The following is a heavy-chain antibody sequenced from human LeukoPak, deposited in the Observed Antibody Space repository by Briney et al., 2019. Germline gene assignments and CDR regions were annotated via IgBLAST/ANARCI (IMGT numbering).Heavy chain of an antibody. D-gene: IGHD3-10*01. CDR2: IYSSGST. CDR1: GFTFSSYW. J-gene: IGHJ4*02. CDR3: ARGRGTYYFDY. V-gene: IGHV3-53*01. Sequence: GGSLRLSCAASGFTFSSYWMSWVRQAPGKGLEWVSVIYSSGSTYYADSVKGRFTISRDNSKNTLYLQMNSLRAEDTAVYYCARGRGTYYFDYWGQGTLVTVSS.